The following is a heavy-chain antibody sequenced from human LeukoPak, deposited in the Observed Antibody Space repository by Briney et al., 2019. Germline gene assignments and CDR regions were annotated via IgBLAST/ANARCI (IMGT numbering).Heavy chain of an antibody. J-gene: IGHJ4*02. D-gene: IGHD2-2*02. CDR3: ARHTDCSSTSCYTTRHIFDY. Sequence: SETLSLTCTVSGDSINSRTYYWGWIRQPPGKGLEWIGSVYYSGTTYYNPSLRSRVTISVDTSKNQFSLKLNSVTAADTAVYYCARHTDCSSTSCYTTRHIFDYWGQGTLVTVSS. CDR2: VYYSGTT. CDR1: GDSINSRTYY. V-gene: IGHV4-39*07.